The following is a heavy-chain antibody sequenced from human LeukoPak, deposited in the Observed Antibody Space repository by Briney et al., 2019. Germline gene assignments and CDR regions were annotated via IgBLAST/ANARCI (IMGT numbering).Heavy chain of an antibody. J-gene: IGHJ6*03. V-gene: IGHV4-39*07. D-gene: IGHD3-9*01. Sequence: SETLSLTCTVSGGSISSSSYYWGWIRQPPGKGLEWIGSIYYSGSTYYNPSLKSRVTISVDTSKNQFSLKLSSVTAADTAVYYCAKNVREADWYYYYMDVWGKGTTVTVSS. CDR1: GGSISSSSYY. CDR2: IYYSGST. CDR3: AKNVREADWYYYYMDV.